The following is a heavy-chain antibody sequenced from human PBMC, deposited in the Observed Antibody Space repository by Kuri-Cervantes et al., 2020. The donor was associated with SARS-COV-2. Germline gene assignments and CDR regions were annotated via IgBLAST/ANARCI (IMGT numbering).Heavy chain of an antibody. CDR2: ISSSSSYI. J-gene: IGHJ4*02. CDR1: GFTFSSYE. Sequence: GGSLRLSCAASGFTFSSYEMNWVRQAPGKGLEWVSSISSSSSYIYYADSVKGRFTISRDNAKNSLYLQMNSLRAEDTAVYYCAREVAAAGYWGQGTLVTVSS. V-gene: IGHV3-21*01. CDR3: AREVAAAGY. D-gene: IGHD6-13*01.